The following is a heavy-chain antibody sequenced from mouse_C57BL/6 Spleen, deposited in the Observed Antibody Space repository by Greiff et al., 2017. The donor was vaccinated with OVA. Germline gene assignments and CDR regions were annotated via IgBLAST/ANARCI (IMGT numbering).Heavy chain of an antibody. V-gene: IGHV5-17*01. CDR2: ISSGSSTI. CDR3: ADGYAGFAY. CDR1: GFTFSDYG. J-gene: IGHJ3*01. D-gene: IGHD2-2*01. Sequence: EVQGVESGGGLVKPGGSLKLSCAASGFTFSDYGLHWVRQAPEQGLEWVASISSGSSTIYYADTVKGRFTISRDNAKNTLFLQMTSLRSEDTAMYYCADGYAGFAYWGQGTLVTVSA.